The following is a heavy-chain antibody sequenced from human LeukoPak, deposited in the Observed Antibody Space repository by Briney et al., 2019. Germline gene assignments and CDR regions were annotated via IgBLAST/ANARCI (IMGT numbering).Heavy chain of an antibody. CDR1: GFIVSSVE. CDR2: ISSSGSTI. Sequence: GGSLRLSCAASGFIVSSVEMNWVREAPGKGLEWVSYISSSGSTIYYADSVKGRFTISRDNAKNSLYLQMNSLRAEDTAVYYCAELGITMIGGVWGKGTTVTISS. CDR3: AELGITMIGGV. V-gene: IGHV3-48*03. D-gene: IGHD3-10*02. J-gene: IGHJ6*04.